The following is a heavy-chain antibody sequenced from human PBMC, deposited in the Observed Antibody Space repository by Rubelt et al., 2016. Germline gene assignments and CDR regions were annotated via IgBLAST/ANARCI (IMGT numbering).Heavy chain of an antibody. D-gene: IGHD6-13*01. J-gene: IGHJ5*02. V-gene: IGHV1-3*01. Sequence: QVQLVQSGAEVKKPGASVKVSCKASGYTFTSYAMHWVRQAPGQRLEWMGWINAGNGNTKYSQKFQGRVTLTGDTPASTAYLELSSLRSADRAGYYCASTRGPYSSSGGDFDPWGQGTLVTVSS. CDR2: INAGNGNT. CDR3: ASTRGPYSSSGGDFDP. CDR1: GYTFTSYA.